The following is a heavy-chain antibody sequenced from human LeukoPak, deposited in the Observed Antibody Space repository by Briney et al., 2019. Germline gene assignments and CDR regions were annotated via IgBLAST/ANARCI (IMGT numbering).Heavy chain of an antibody. D-gene: IGHD4-17*01. CDR1: GGSISRYY. J-gene: IGHJ3*02. Sequence: SETLSLTCTVSGGSISRYYWSWIRQPAGKGLEWIGRIYTSGSTNYNPSLKSRVTMSADTSKNQFSLKLSSVTAADTAVYYCARGKTTGRLSDAFDIWGQGTMVTVSS. CDR3: ARGKTTGRLSDAFDI. V-gene: IGHV4-4*07. CDR2: IYTSGST.